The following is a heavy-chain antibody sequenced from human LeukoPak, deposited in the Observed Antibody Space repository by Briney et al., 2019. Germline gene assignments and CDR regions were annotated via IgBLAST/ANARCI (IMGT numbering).Heavy chain of an antibody. J-gene: IGHJ4*02. CDR2: IRYDGSNK. CDR1: GFTFSSYG. V-gene: IGHV3-30*02. D-gene: IGHD3-22*01. Sequence: GGSLRLSCAASGFTFSSYGMHWVRQAPGKGLEWVAFIRYDGSNKYYADSVKGRFTISRDNAKNTLYLQMNSLRAEDTAVYYCAKTLYYYDSSGPYFDYWGQGTLVTVSS. CDR3: AKTLYYYDSSGPYFDY.